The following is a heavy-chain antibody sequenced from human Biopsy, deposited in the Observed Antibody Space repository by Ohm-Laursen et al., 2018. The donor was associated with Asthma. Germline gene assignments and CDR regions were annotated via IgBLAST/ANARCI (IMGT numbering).Heavy chain of an antibody. J-gene: IGHJ3*01. CDR3: ARQKLAAAEGPFDL. Sequence: SQTLSLTCTVSGGSISNSNYYWGWIRQPPGKGLEWVGSIHKNGIGYYKSSLKSRLTISVDTSKNQFSLKVTSVTAADTAVYYCARQKLAAAEGPFDLWGQGTMVTVSS. V-gene: IGHV4-39*01. D-gene: IGHD6-13*01. CDR1: GGSISNSNYY. CDR2: IHKNGIG.